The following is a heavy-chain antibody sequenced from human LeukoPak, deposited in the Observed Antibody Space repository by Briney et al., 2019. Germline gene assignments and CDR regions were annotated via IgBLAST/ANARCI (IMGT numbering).Heavy chain of an antibody. CDR3: ARRILRFLEWPIAHDAFDI. Sequence: GESLKISCKGSGYSFTSYWIGWVRQMPGKGLDWMGIIYPDDSDTRYNPSFRGQVTISADKSISTAYLQWSSLKASDTAMYYCARRILRFLEWPIAHDAFDIWGQGTMVTVSS. CDR1: GYSFTSYW. J-gene: IGHJ3*02. CDR2: IYPDDSDT. D-gene: IGHD3-3*01. V-gene: IGHV5-51*01.